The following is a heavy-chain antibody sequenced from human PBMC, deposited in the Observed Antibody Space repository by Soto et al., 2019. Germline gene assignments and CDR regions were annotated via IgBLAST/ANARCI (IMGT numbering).Heavy chain of an antibody. J-gene: IGHJ4*02. CDR1: GYSFTSYW. D-gene: IGHD3-22*01. Sequence: PGETLKISCTGSGYSFTSYWIGWVRQMPGKGLEWMGHTYPGDSDTRYSPSFQGQVTISADKSIRTAYLQWSSLKASDTAMYYGARKDSSGYYCFDDWGQGTQVTVSS. V-gene: IGHV5-51*01. CDR3: ARKDSSGYYCFDD. CDR2: TYPGDSDT.